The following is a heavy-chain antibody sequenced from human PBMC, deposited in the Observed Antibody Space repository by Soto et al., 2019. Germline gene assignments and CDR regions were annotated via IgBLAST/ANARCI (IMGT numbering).Heavy chain of an antibody. CDR3: AGREFSSSSFHYYYYAVDV. D-gene: IGHD6-6*01. CDR2: INHSGST. J-gene: IGHJ6*02. CDR1: GGSFSDYF. Sequence: SETLSLTCAVYGGSFSDYFWNWIRQPPGKGLEWIGEINHSGSTNFNPSLKSRVAISADTSRNQFSLRVTPVTAADTAVYYCAGREFSSSSFHYYYYAVDVWGQGTTVTVSS. V-gene: IGHV4-34*01.